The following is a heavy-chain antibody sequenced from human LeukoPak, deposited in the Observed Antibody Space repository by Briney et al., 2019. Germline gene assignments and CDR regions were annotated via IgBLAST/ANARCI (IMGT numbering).Heavy chain of an antibody. V-gene: IGHV4-59*01. J-gene: IGHJ4*02. CDR1: GGSISSYY. Sequence: SETLSLTCTVSGGSISSYYWSWIRQPPGKGLERIGYIYYSGSTNYNPSLKSRVTISVDTSKNQFSLKLSSVTAADTAVYYCARRSYSSPFDYWGQGTLVTVSS. D-gene: IGHD6-19*01. CDR2: IYYSGST. CDR3: ARRSYSSPFDY.